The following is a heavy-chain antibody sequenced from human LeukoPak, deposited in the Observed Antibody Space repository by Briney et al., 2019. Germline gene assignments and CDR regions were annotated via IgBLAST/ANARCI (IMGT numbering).Heavy chain of an antibody. V-gene: IGHV3-30*18. CDR3: AKRVDTAMAGTERYYYMDV. CDR2: ISYDGSNK. D-gene: IGHD5-18*01. CDR1: GFTFSSYG. J-gene: IGHJ6*03. Sequence: PGRSLRLSCAASGFTFSSYGMHWVRQAPGKGLEWVAVISYDGSNKYYADSVKGRFTISRDNSKNTQYLQMNSLRAEDTAVYYCAKRVDTAMAGTERYYYMDVWGKGTTVTVSS.